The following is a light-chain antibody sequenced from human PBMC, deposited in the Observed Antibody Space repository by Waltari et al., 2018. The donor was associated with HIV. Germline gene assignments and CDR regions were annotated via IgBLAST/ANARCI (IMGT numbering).Light chain of an antibody. CDR2: EVM. CDR3: CSYVGGDTWV. J-gene: IGLJ3*02. CDR1: PSAFEPYTL. Sequence: QSALTQPASVSGSPGQSITISCTGTPSAFEPYTLFSWYQQHPGKAPKLLLYEVMKRPSGVSTRFSGSMSANTASLTISGLQAEDEADYYCCSYVGGDTWVFGGGTKLTVL. V-gene: IGLV2-23*02.